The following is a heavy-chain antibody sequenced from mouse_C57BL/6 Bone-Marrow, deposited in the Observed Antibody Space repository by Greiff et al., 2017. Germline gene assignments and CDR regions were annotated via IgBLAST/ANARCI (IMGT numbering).Heavy chain of an antibody. CDR3: ARDNYYAAFDY. J-gene: IGHJ2*01. V-gene: IGHV5-16*01. Sequence: EVKLMESEGGLVQPGSSMKLSCTASGFTFSDYYMAWVRQVPEKGLEWVANINYDGSSTYYLDSLKSRFIISRDNAKNILYLQMSSLKSEDTATYYCARDNYYAAFDYWCQRTTLTVSS. CDR1: GFTFSDYY. CDR2: INYDGSST. D-gene: IGHD1-1*01.